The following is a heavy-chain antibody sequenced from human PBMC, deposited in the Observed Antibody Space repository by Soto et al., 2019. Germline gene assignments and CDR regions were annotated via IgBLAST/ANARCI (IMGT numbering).Heavy chain of an antibody. CDR2: IYYSGST. CDR3: ARDVATAMEGAYYYYGMDV. D-gene: IGHD5-18*01. V-gene: IGHV4-31*03. Sequence: SETLSLTCTVSGGSISSGGYSWTWIRQHPGKGLEWIGYIYYSGSTYYNPSLKSRVTISVDTSKNQFSLKLSSVTAADTAVYYCARDVATAMEGAYYYYGMDVWGQGTTVTVSS. CDR1: GGSISSGGYS. J-gene: IGHJ6*02.